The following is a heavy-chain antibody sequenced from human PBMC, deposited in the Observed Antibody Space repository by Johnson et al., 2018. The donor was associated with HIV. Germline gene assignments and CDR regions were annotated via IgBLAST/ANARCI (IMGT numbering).Heavy chain of an antibody. CDR1: GFTFDDYT. Sequence: VQLVESGGAVVQPGGSLRLSCAASGFTFDDYTMHWVRQDSGKGLEWVSLISWDGGSTYYAESVKGRFTISRDNSKNSLYLQMNSLRTDDTALYYCAKEVKGHDAFYIWGQGTMVTVSS. CDR2: ISWDGGST. D-gene: IGHD4-23*01. V-gene: IGHV3-43*01. J-gene: IGHJ3*02. CDR3: AKEVKGHDAFYI.